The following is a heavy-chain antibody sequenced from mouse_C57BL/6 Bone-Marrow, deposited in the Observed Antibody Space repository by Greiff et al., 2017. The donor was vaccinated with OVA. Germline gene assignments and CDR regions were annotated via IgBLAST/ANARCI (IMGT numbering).Heavy chain of an antibody. J-gene: IGHJ3*01. CDR2: INPNNGGT. Sequence: VQLQQSGPELVKPGASVKISCKASGYTFTDYYMNWVKQSHGKSLEWIGDINPNNGGTSYNQKFKGKATLTVDKSSSTAYMELRSLTSEDSAVYYCARWATSNAWFAYWGQGTLVTVSA. CDR1: GYTFTDYY. CDR3: ARWATSNAWFAY. D-gene: IGHD2-5*01. V-gene: IGHV1-26*01.